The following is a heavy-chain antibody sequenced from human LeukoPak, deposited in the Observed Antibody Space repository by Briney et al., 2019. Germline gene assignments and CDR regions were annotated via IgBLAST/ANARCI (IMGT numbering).Heavy chain of an antibody. CDR2: IIPIFGTA. CDR3: ARDSHRIYSYGLFDY. D-gene: IGHD5-18*01. J-gene: IGHJ4*02. CDR1: GYTFTSYG. V-gene: IGHV1-69*13. Sequence: SVKVSCKASGYTFTSYGISWVRQAPGQGLEWMGGIIPIFGTANYAQKFQGRVTITADESTSTAYMELSSLRSEDTAVYYCARDSHRIYSYGLFDYWGQGTLVTVSS.